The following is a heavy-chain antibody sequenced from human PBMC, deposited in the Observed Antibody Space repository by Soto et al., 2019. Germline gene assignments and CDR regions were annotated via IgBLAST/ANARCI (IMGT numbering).Heavy chain of an antibody. CDR1: GGSFSGYY. Sequence: SETLSLTCAVYGGSFSGYYWSWIRQPPGKGLEWIGEINHSGSTNYNPSIKSRITISVKTSKNQFSLKLSYVTAAVTVVYYCASIGIPYYYYGMDVWGQGTTVTVSS. V-gene: IGHV4-34*01. CDR3: ASIGIPYYYYGMDV. CDR2: INHSGST. J-gene: IGHJ6*02. D-gene: IGHD2-21*01.